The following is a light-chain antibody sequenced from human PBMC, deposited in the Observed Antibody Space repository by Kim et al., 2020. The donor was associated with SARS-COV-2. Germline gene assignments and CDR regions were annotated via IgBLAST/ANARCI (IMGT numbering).Light chain of an antibody. J-gene: IGKJ1*01. V-gene: IGKV1-27*01. CDR1: QCIGNN. Sequence: ASERDRVTITCRASQCIGNNLVGYQQKPAKVPKVLIYPAATLQSGVPSRFSGSGSETEFTLTISSLQPEDAATYYCQKYSTAPWTFGQGTKVDIK. CDR2: PAA. CDR3: QKYSTAPWT.